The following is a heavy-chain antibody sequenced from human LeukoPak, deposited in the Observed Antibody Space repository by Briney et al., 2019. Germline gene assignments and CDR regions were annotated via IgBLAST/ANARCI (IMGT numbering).Heavy chain of an antibody. D-gene: IGHD3-22*01. Sequence: ASVKVPCKASGFTFTGSAVQWVRQARGQRLEWIGWIVVGSGNTNYAQKFQERVTITRDMSTSTAYMELSSLRSEDTAVYYCAVDYDSSGYPLVYWGQGTLVTVSS. CDR3: AVDYDSSGYPLVY. CDR2: IVVGSGNT. J-gene: IGHJ4*02. CDR1: GFTFTGSA. V-gene: IGHV1-58*01.